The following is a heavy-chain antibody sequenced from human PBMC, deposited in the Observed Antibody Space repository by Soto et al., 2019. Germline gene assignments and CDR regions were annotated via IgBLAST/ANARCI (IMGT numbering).Heavy chain of an antibody. CDR2: IKQDGSEK. CDR1: GFTFSSYW. J-gene: IGHJ5*02. Sequence: EVQLVESGGGLVQPGGSLRLSCAASGFTFSSYWMSWVRQAPGKGLEWVANIKQDGSEKYYVDSVKGRFTISRDNAKNSLYLQMNSLRAEETAVYYCARHYCSGGSCLFGPWGQGTLVTVSS. V-gene: IGHV3-7*01. D-gene: IGHD2-15*01. CDR3: ARHYCSGGSCLFGP.